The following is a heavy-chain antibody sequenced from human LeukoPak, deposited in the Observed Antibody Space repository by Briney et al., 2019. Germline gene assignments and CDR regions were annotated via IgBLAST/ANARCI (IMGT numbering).Heavy chain of an antibody. CDR3: ARGRIAVAGTYIPSNWGPQLYYMDV. CDR2: IRQGGSEK. J-gene: IGHJ6*03. V-gene: IGHV3-7*01. Sequence: GGSLRLSCGASGFTFSDYWMTWVRQAPGKGLEWVANIRQGGSEKYYVDSVKGRFTISRDNAKNSLSLQMNSLRAEDTAVYYCARGRIAVAGTYIPSNWGPQLYYMDVWGKGTTVTVSS. D-gene: IGHD6-19*01. CDR1: GFTFSDYW.